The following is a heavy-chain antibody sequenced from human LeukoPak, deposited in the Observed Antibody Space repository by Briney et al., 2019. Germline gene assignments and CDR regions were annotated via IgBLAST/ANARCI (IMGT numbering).Heavy chain of an antibody. CDR2: IIPIFGTA. CDR1: GGTFSSYA. D-gene: IGHD1-7*01. V-gene: IGHV1-69*05. CDR3: ARAATTRPDY. Sequence: SVKVSCKASGGTFSSYAISWVRQAPGQGLEWMGGIIPIFGTANYAQKLQGRVTMTTDTSTSTAYMELRSLRSDDTAVYYCARAATTRPDYWGQGTLVTVSS. J-gene: IGHJ4*02.